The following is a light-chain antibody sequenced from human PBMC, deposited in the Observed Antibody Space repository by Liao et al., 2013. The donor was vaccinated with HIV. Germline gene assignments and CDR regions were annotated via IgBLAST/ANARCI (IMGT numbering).Light chain of an antibody. CDR2: QDT. Sequence: SYELTQPPSVSVSPGQTASISCSGDKLGDKYACWYQQIPGQSPVLVIYQDTKRPSGIPERFSGSNSGNTATLTISGTQALDEADYYCQAWDSSTVVFGGGTKLTVL. CDR3: QAWDSSTVV. V-gene: IGLV3-1*01. J-gene: IGLJ2*01. CDR1: KLGDKY.